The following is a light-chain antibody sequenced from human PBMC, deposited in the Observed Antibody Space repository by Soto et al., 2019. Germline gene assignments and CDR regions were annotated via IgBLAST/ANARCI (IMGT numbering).Light chain of an antibody. J-gene: IGKJ1*01. Sequence: DVQMTQSPSTLSASVGDRVTITCRASQTFTTWLAWYQQKPGKAPKLLIYDASTLESGAPSRFSGSGSGTEFTLTISSLQPDDFATYFCQQYNFYSWTFGQGTKVDIK. CDR1: QTFTTW. CDR2: DAS. CDR3: QQYNFYSWT. V-gene: IGKV1-5*01.